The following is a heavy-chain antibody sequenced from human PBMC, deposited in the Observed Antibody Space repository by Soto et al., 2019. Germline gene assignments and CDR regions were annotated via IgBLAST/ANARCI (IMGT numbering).Heavy chain of an antibody. CDR3: ARDANRQTTGYCSGGSCYSKASWFDP. CDR2: IYYSGST. CDR1: GGSISSGGYY. D-gene: IGHD2-15*01. V-gene: IGHV4-31*03. Sequence: QVQLQESGPGLVKPSQTLSLTCTVSGGSISSGGYYWSWIRQHPGKGLEWIGYIYYSGSTYYNPPLKSRVTISVDTSKNQFSLKLSSVTAADTAVYYCARDANRQTTGYCSGGSCYSKASWFDPWGQGTLVTVSS. J-gene: IGHJ5*02.